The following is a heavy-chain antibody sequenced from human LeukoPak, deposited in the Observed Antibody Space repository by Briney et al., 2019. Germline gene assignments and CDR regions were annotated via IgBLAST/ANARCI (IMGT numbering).Heavy chain of an antibody. CDR1: GFTFSSYA. V-gene: IGHV3-23*01. Sequence: GGSLRLSCAASGFTFSSYAMRWVRQAPGKGLEWVSGVSGSGGSTYYADSVKGRFTISRDNSKNTLYLQMNSLRAEDTAVYYCAKDRHYYGSGSYLIVDYWGQGTLVTVSS. J-gene: IGHJ4*02. CDR3: AKDRHYYGSGSYLIVDY. D-gene: IGHD3-10*01. CDR2: VSGSGGST.